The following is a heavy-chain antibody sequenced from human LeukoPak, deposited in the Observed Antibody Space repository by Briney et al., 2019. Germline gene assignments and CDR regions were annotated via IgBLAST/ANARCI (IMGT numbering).Heavy chain of an antibody. CDR1: GFTFTSSA. D-gene: IGHD3-10*01. Sequence: GASVKASCKASGFTFTSSAVQWVRQARGQRLEWIGWIVVGSGNTNYAQKFQDRVTITRDRSMSTAYMELSSLRSEDTAMYYCAGDLHGVDFDIWGQGTMVTVSS. J-gene: IGHJ3*02. V-gene: IGHV1-58*01. CDR3: AGDLHGVDFDI. CDR2: IVVGSGNT.